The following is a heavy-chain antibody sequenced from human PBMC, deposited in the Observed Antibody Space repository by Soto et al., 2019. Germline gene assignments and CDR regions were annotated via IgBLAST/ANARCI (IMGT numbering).Heavy chain of an antibody. Sequence: SVKVSCKTSGGTFGSCASRWVRQAPGQGLEWMGGIVPIVDTSTYAQKFQGRVTITADESTSTVYMELSSLRSDDTAVYYCVRVVAIPGYPDNWGQGTQVTVSS. CDR2: IVPIVDTS. D-gene: IGHD5-12*01. CDR1: GGTFGSCA. CDR3: VRVVAIPGYPDN. J-gene: IGHJ4*02. V-gene: IGHV1-69*13.